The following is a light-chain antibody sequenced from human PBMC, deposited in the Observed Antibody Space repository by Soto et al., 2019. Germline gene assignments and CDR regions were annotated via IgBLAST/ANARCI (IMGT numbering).Light chain of an antibody. CDR3: AAWDDSLSGHYV. Sequence: QAVVIQPPSASGTPGQRVTISCSGSSSNIGSNTVSWYQQLPGTAPRLLLYSNNQRSSGVPDRISGSKSGTSASLAISGLQSEDEADYYCAAWDDSLSGHYVFGTGTKLTVL. CDR2: SNN. CDR1: SSNIGSNT. V-gene: IGLV1-44*01. J-gene: IGLJ1*01.